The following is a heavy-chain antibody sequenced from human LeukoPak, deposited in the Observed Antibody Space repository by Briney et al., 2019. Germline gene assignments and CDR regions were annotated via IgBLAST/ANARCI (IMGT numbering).Heavy chain of an antibody. CDR1: GGSISSGSYY. V-gene: IGHV4-61*02. Sequence: PSETLSLTCTVSGGSISSGSYYWSWIRQPAGKGLEWIGRIYTSGSTNYNPSLKSRATISVDTSKNQFSLKLSSVTAADTAVYYCARTTEGGYTYDYFYYYYMDVWGKGTTVTISS. D-gene: IGHD5-18*01. J-gene: IGHJ6*03. CDR2: IYTSGST. CDR3: ARTTEGGYTYDYFYYYYMDV.